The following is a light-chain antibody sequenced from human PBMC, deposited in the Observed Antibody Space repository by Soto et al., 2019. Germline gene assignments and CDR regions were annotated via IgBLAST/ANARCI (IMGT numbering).Light chain of an antibody. CDR1: QSISNY. CDR2: AAS. V-gene: IGKV1-39*01. J-gene: IGKJ1*01. CDR3: QQSYSTPRT. Sequence: DIQMTQSPSSLSASVGDIVTISCRASQSISNYLNWYQQKPGKAPKLLMFAASSLQSGVPSRFSGGGSGTDFTLTISSLQPEDFATYYCQQSYSTPRTVGQGTKVEIK.